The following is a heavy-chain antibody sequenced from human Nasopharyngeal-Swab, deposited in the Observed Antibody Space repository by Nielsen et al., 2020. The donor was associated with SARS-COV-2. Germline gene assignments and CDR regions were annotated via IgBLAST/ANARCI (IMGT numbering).Heavy chain of an antibody. J-gene: IGHJ6*03. D-gene: IGHD4-11*01. CDR3: AKDSRSSYYDAYYYSMDV. CDR2: ISRNAASI. Sequence: SLKISCAVSGFTFDDYAMHWVRQAPGKGLEWVSSISRNAASIGYAASVKGRSTISRDNAKNSLYLQMSTLRAEDTALYYCAKDSRSSYYDAYYYSMDVWGKGTTVTVSS. CDR1: GFTFDDYA. V-gene: IGHV3-9*01.